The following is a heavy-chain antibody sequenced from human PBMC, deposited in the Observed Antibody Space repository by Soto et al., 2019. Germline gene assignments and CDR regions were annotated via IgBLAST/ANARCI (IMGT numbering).Heavy chain of an antibody. CDR3: ARGVSCSGGSCYSGDAFDI. CDR2: IYYSGST. D-gene: IGHD2-15*01. J-gene: IGHJ3*02. Sequence: TCRGGYYWIWIRQHPGKGLEWIGYIYYSGSTYYNPSLKSRVTISVDTSKNQFSLKLSSVTAADTAVYYCARGVSCSGGSCYSGDAFDIWGQGTMVTVSS. V-gene: IGHV4-31*02. CDR1: TCRGGYY.